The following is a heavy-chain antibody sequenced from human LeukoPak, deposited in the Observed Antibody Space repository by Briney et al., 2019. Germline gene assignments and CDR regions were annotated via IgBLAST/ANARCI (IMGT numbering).Heavy chain of an antibody. Sequence: PGGSLRLSCAASGFTFSSYSMNWVRQAPGKGLEWVSSISSSSSYIYYADSVKGRFTISRDNAKNSLYLQMNSLKTEDTAVYYCTTYSIAAAATEAHDYWGQGTLVTVSS. J-gene: IGHJ4*02. CDR1: GFTFSSYS. V-gene: IGHV3-21*03. CDR3: TTYSIAAAATEAHDY. D-gene: IGHD6-13*01. CDR2: ISSSSSYI.